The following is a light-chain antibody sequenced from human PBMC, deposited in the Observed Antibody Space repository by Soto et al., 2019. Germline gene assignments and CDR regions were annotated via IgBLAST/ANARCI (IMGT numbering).Light chain of an antibody. V-gene: IGKV1-5*01. CDR1: QSVNTW. CDR2: DAS. Sequence: DIQMTQSPSTLSASVGARVTITCRASQSVNTWLAWYQQKPGKAPVLLIYDASSLKSGVPSRFSGSGSGTEFTLTISSLQPEDFATYYCQQLNSYPITFGQGTRLEIK. CDR3: QQLNSYPIT. J-gene: IGKJ5*01.